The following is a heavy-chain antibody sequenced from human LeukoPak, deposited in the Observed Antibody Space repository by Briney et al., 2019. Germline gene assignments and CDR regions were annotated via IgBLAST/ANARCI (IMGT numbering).Heavy chain of an antibody. CDR1: GYTFTGYY. J-gene: IGHJ5*02. V-gene: IGHV1-2*02. D-gene: IGHD3-3*01. CDR3: ARSAAREWLLENWFDP. Sequence: GASVKVSCKASGYTFTGYYMHWVRQAPGQGLEWMGWINPNSGGTNYAQKFQGRVTMTRDTSISTAYMELSRLRSDDTAVYYCARSAAREWLLENWFDPWGQGTLVTVSP. CDR2: INPNSGGT.